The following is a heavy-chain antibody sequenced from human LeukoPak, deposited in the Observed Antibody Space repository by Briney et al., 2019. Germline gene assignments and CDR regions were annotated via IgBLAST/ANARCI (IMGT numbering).Heavy chain of an antibody. CDR1: GGTFSSYA. CDR3: ARASESGSYHAPFDY. J-gene: IGHJ4*02. Sequence: SVKVSCKASGGTFSSYAISWVRQAPGQGLEWMGGIIPIFGTANYAQKFQGRVTITADESTSTAYMELSSLGSEDTAVYYCARASESGSYHAPFDYWGQGTLVTVSS. V-gene: IGHV1-69*13. D-gene: IGHD3-10*01. CDR2: IIPIFGTA.